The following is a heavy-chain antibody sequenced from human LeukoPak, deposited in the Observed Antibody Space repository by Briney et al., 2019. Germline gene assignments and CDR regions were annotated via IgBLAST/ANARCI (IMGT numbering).Heavy chain of an antibody. Sequence: SETLSLTCTVSGGTVSGYYWSWIRQPPGKGLEWIGFIYYSGSTTYNPSLKSRVTISVDTAKNQLSLRLNSVTAADSAMYYCARGGWSLDYWGQGTPVTVSS. D-gene: IGHD6-19*01. CDR1: GGTVSGYY. CDR3: ARGGWSLDY. CDR2: IYYSGST. V-gene: IGHV4-59*02. J-gene: IGHJ4*02.